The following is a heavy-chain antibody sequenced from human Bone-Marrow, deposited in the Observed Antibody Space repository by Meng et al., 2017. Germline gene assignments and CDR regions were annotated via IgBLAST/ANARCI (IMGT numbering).Heavy chain of an antibody. CDR1: GGPISSYY. Sequence: ESLKISCTVSGGPISSYYWSWIRQPPGKGLEWIGSFYYGGSTNYNPSLQSRLTISVDTSNKQFSLELTSVTAADTAVYYCARSQSARRQRWSLQAFDYWGQGTLVTVSS. V-gene: IGHV4-59*01. CDR2: FYYGGST. D-gene: IGHD2-15*01. J-gene: IGHJ4*02. CDR3: ARSQSARRQRWSLQAFDY.